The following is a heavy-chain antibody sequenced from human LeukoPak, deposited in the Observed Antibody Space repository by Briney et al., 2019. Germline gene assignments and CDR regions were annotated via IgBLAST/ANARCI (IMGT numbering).Heavy chain of an antibody. V-gene: IGHV3-11*06. D-gene: IGHD1-26*01. CDR2: ISSSSSYI. CDR3: ARSHSGDYFDY. CDR1: GFTFSDYY. Sequence: PGGSLRLSCAASGFTFSDYYMSWIRQAPGKGLEWVSSISSSSSYIYYADSVKGRFTISRDNAKNSLYLQMNSLRAEDTAVYYCARSHSGDYFDYWGQGTLVTVSS. J-gene: IGHJ4*02.